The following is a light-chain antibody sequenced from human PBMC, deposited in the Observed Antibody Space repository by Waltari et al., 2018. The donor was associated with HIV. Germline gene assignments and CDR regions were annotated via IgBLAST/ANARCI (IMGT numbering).Light chain of an antibody. CDR1: QTLVYSPDNQNH. Sequence: DIVLTQSPDSLTVSLGEGASISCRSSQTLVYSPDNQNHLAWYQQRAGQSPRLLVSRASVRQPGVADRFSGSGSGTNFTLTISSVQAEDVAIYYCQQSYTIPLTFGPGTRVDI. V-gene: IGKV4-1*01. J-gene: IGKJ3*01. CDR2: RAS. CDR3: QQSYTIPLT.